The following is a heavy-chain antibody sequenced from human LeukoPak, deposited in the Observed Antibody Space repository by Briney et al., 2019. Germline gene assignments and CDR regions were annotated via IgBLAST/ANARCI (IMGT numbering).Heavy chain of an antibody. CDR3: ARGHRYYGMDV. Sequence: SETLSLTCAVYGGSFSGYYWSWIRQPPGKGLEWIGELNHSGSTNYNPSLKSRVTISVDTSKNQFSLKLSSVTAADTAVYYCARGHRYYGMDVWGQGTTVTVSS. CDR1: GGSFSGYY. J-gene: IGHJ6*02. V-gene: IGHV4-34*01. CDR2: LNHSGST.